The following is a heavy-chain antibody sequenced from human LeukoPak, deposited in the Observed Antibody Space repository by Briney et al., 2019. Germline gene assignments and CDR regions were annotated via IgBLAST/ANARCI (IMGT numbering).Heavy chain of an antibody. CDR3: AKDRGGYKFFDY. CDR1: GFPFSSYG. V-gene: IGHV3-30*02. J-gene: IGHJ4*02. Sequence: PGGSLRLSCEASGFPFSSYGMHWVRQAPGKGLEWVAFIRFDGSIKYSADSEKGRFTVSRDNSKNTVYLQMNGLRHEDTAFYYCAKDRGGYKFFDYWGQGTLVTVSS. CDR2: IRFDGSIK. D-gene: IGHD5-24*01.